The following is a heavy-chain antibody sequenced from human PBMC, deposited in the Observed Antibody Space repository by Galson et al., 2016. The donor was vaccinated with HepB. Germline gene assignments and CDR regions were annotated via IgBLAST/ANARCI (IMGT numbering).Heavy chain of an antibody. D-gene: IGHD3-16*02. V-gene: IGHV3-30*02. CDR3: AKERHPYSYYYMDV. J-gene: IGHJ6*03. CDR2: IWYDGNNK. Sequence: SLRLSCAASGFTFSSYGMHWVRQAPGKGLEWVALIWYDGNNKYYADSVKGRFTISRGNSKNTLYLQMNSLRAEDTAVYYCAKERHPYSYYYMDVWGKGTTVTVSS. CDR1: GFTFSSYG.